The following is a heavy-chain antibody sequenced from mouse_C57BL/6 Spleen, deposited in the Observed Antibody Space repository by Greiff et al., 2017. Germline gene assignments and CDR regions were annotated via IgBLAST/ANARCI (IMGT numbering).Heavy chain of an antibody. CDR2: INPNNGGT. Sequence: EVQLQQSGPELVKPGASVKMSCKASGYTFTDYNMHWVKQSPGKSLEWIGYINPNNGGTSYNQKFKGKATLTVNKSSSTAYMELRSLTSEDSAVYYCARDSNDVGFIYWGQGTTLTVSS. D-gene: IGHD2-12*01. CDR3: ARDSNDVGFIY. V-gene: IGHV1-22*01. CDR1: GYTFTDYN. J-gene: IGHJ2*01.